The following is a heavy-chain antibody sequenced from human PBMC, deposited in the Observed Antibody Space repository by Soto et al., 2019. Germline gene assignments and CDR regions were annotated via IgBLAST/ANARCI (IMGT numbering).Heavy chain of an antibody. V-gene: IGHV3-66*01. Sequence: GGSLRLSCASSGLTVSTKYMSWVRQAPGKGLEWVSVIYSGGSTFYADSVRGRFTISRDNSKNTVNLQMNSLRAEDTAVYYCARDPWAADYWGQGTLVTVSS. CDR2: IYSGGST. D-gene: IGHD3-16*01. J-gene: IGHJ4*02. CDR3: ARDPWAADY. CDR1: GLTVSTKY.